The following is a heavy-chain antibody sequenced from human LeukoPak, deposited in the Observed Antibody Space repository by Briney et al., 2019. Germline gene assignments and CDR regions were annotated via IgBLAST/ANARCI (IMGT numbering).Heavy chain of an antibody. CDR2: ISYDGSNK. V-gene: IGHV3-30*04. Sequence: PGGSLGLSCAASGFTFSSYAMHWVRQAPGKGLEWVAVISYDGSNKYYADSVKGRFTISRDNSKNTLYLQMNSLRAEDTAVYYCAREMSMITFGGVIATGGFDYWGQGTLVTVSS. CDR3: AREMSMITFGGVIATGGFDY. D-gene: IGHD3-16*02. J-gene: IGHJ4*02. CDR1: GFTFSSYA.